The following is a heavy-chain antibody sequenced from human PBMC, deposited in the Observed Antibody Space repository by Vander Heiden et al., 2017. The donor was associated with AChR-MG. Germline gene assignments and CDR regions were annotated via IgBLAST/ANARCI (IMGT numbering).Heavy chain of an antibody. J-gene: IGHJ4*02. V-gene: IGHV2-70*04. CDR3: ARIGPAAVDS. CDR1: GISLSTTGRR. D-gene: IGHD2-2*01. Sequence: QVTLKESGPALVKPTPTLTLTCSFSGISLSTTGRRVTWIRQPPGKAREWLARIEWNDHKSYSTSLKTRLTVSKDTSKNQVVLTMTNMDPVDTAMYYCARIGPAAVDSWGQGTLVTVSS. CDR2: IEWNDHK.